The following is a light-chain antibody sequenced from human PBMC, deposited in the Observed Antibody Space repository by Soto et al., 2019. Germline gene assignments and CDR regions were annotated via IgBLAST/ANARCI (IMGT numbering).Light chain of an antibody. CDR2: EVS. CDR3: SSYTSSTTVI. Sequence: QSALTQPASVSGSPGQSITISCTRTGSDVGGYNYVSWHQQHPGKAPKLMIYEVSNRPSGVSNRFSGSKSGNTASLTISGIQAEDEADYYCSSYTSSTTVIFGGGTKLTVL. CDR1: GSDVGGYNY. V-gene: IGLV2-14*01. J-gene: IGLJ2*01.